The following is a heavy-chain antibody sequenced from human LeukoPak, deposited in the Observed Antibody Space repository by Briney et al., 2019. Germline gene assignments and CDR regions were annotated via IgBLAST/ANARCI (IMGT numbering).Heavy chain of an antibody. CDR2: ISWNSGSI. Sequence: GGSLRLSCAASGFTFSSYSMNWVRQAPGKGLEWVSGISWNSGSIGYADSVKGRFTISRDNAKNSLYLQMNSLRVEDTAVYYCARRSSGYYAWVFDYWGQGTLVTVSS. D-gene: IGHD3-22*01. J-gene: IGHJ4*02. V-gene: IGHV3-21*04. CDR3: ARRSSGYYAWVFDY. CDR1: GFTFSSYS.